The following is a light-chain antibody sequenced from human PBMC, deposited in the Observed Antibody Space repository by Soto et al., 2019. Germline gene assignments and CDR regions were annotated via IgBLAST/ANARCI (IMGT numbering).Light chain of an antibody. CDR1: SSDVGSYDY. CDR3: SSYAGSNNLV. Sequence: QSALTQPPSASGSLGRSVTISCTGTSSDVGSYDYVSWYQQHPGKAPKFIIYEVDKRPSGVPDRFSGSKSGDTASLTVSGLQAEDEADYYCSSYAGSNNLVFGGGTKLTVL. CDR2: EVD. J-gene: IGLJ3*02. V-gene: IGLV2-8*01.